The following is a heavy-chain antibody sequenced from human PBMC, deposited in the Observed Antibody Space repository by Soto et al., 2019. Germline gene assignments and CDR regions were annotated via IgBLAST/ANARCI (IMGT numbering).Heavy chain of an antibody. CDR1: GYTFTTYG. D-gene: IGHD2-15*01. Sequence: QVQLVQSGAEVKKPGASVKDSCKTSGYTFTTYGIAWVRQAPGQGLEWMGWISAYNGYTNYTQKFQGRLTMTTDTSTRTAYMDLRSLRSDDTAVYYCARDLSGGGELLIFWGQGTLVTVSS. CDR3: ARDLSGGGELLIF. CDR2: ISAYNGYT. J-gene: IGHJ4*02. V-gene: IGHV1-18*04.